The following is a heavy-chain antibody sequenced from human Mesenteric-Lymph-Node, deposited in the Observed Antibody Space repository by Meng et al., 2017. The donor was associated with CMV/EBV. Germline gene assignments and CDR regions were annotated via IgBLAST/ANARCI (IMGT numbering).Heavy chain of an antibody. J-gene: IGHJ4*02. Sequence: GGSLRLSCAASGFTFSSYAMNWVRQAPGKGLEWVSYISTGNTIYYTESVKGRFTISRDSAKNSLYLQMNNLRVEDTAVYYCVRGDWGSGSWGQGTLVTVSS. CDR2: ISTGNTI. V-gene: IGHV3-48*04. CDR3: VRGDWGSGS. D-gene: IGHD3-10*01. CDR1: GFTFSSYA.